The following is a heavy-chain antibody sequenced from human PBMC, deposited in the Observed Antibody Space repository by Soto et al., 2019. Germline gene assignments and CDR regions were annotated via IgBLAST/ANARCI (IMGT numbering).Heavy chain of an antibody. CDR1: GVSISSSY. V-gene: IGHV4-59*01. CDR2: IYYTGTT. Sequence: SETLSLTCTVSGVSISSSYWRWLRQSPGTGLEWIGYIYYTGTTNYNPSLKRRVTISLDTAKNQFSLNVNSLTTADTAVYFCERGGNRYSNTASGVGGFDFWGQGTLVTVSS. J-gene: IGHJ4*02. D-gene: IGHD5-12*01. CDR3: ERGGNRYSNTASGVGGFDF.